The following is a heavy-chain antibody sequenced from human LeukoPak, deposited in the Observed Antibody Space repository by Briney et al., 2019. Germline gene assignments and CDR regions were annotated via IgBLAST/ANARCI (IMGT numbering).Heavy chain of an antibody. J-gene: IGHJ4*02. CDR3: ARAGGARKWEFFMAFDY. V-gene: IGHV3-73*01. Sequence: PGGSLRLSCAASGFTFSGSAMHWVRQASGKGLEWVGRNRSKANSYATAYAASVKGRFTISRDDSKNTAYLQMNSLRAEDTAVYYCARAGGARKWEFFMAFDYWGQGTLVSVSS. CDR1: GFTFSGSA. D-gene: IGHD1-26*01. CDR2: NRSKANSYAT.